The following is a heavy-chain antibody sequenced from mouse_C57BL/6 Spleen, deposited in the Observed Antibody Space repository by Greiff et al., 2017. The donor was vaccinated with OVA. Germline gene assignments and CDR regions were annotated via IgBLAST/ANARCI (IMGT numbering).Heavy chain of an antibody. CDR3: ASNYGSSPVFDY. CDR2: ISYDGSN. Sequence: ESGPGLVKPSQSLSLTCSVTGYSITSGYYWNWIRQFPGNKLEWMGYISYDGSNNYNPSLKNRISITRDTSKNQFFLKLNFVTTEDTATYYCASNYGSSPVFDYWGQGTTLTVSS. CDR1: GYSITSGYY. D-gene: IGHD1-1*01. V-gene: IGHV3-6*01. J-gene: IGHJ2*01.